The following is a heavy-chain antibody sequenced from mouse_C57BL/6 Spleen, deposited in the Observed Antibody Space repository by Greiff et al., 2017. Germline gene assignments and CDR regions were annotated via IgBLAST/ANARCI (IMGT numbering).Heavy chain of an antibody. V-gene: IGHV1-80*01. D-gene: IGHD1-1*01. Sequence: VQLQESGAELVKPGASVKISCKASGYAFSGYWMNWVKQRPGKGLEWIGQIYPGDGDTNYNGKFKGKATLTADKSSSTAYMQLSSLTSEDSAVYFCARSARLYAMDYWGQGTSVTVSS. CDR2: IYPGDGDT. CDR3: ARSARLYAMDY. CDR1: GYAFSGYW. J-gene: IGHJ4*01.